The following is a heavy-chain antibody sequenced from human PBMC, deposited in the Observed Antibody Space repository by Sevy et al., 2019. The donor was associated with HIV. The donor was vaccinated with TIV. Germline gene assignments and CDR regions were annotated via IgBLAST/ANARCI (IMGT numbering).Heavy chain of an antibody. J-gene: IGHJ6*02. D-gene: IGHD2-2*02. CDR1: GDSVSSNSAA. V-gene: IGHV6-1*01. CDR3: ARGVTVISDTRPSFHFYFGLDL. Sequence: SQTLSLTCAISGDSVSSNSAAWNWIRQSPSRGLEWLGRTYYRSKYYFDYAVSLKSRITINPDTSKDQFSRQLDSVTPEDTAVYFCARGVTVISDTRPSFHFYFGLDLWGQGTTVTVSS. CDR2: TYYRSKYYF.